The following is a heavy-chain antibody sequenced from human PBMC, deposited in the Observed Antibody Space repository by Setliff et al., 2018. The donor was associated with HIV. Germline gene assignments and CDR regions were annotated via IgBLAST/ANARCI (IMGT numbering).Heavy chain of an antibody. CDR3: ASGSGYLGY. J-gene: IGHJ4*02. Sequence: SVKVSCKASGGTFSYYTFTWVRQAPGQGLEWLGRIVPLLGVPDYAQKFQGRVTFTADRSTSTAYMELSSLRSEDTAVYYCASGSGYLGYWGQGTLVTVSS. D-gene: IGHD3-22*01. V-gene: IGHV1-69*02. CDR1: GGTFSYYT. CDR2: IVPLLGVP.